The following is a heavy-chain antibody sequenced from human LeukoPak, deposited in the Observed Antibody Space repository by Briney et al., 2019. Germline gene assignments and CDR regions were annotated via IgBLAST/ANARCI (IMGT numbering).Heavy chain of an antibody. V-gene: IGHV5-51*01. D-gene: IGHD5-18*01. J-gene: IGHJ4*02. CDR1: GYSFTSFW. Sequence: VESLIISCQGSGYSFTSFWIGWVRQIPGKGLEWMGIIYPGDSDTRYTPSFQGQVTISADKCISTAYLQCSSLKASDTAMYYCAKHDSNAWRSDYWGQGTLVTVSS. CDR2: IYPGDSDT. CDR3: AKHDSNAWRSDY.